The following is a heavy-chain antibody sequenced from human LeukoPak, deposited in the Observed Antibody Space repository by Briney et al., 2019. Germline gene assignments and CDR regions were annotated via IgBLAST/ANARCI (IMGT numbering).Heavy chain of an antibody. CDR3: AKESSSNWFDP. D-gene: IGHD6-13*01. Sequence: PGGSLRLSCAASGFTFISYSMNWVRQAPGKGLEWVSSISSSSSYIYYADSVKGRFTISRDNAMNSLYLQMNSLRAEDTAVYYCAKESSSNWFDPWGQGTLVTVSS. V-gene: IGHV3-21*01. J-gene: IGHJ5*02. CDR1: GFTFISYS. CDR2: ISSSSSYI.